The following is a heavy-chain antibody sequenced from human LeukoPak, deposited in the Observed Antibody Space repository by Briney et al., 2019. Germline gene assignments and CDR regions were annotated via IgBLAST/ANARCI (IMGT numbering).Heavy chain of an antibody. CDR3: AKGIHSTGYYPFDY. J-gene: IGHJ4*02. CDR2: IGESGDNT. CDR1: GFTFSSYA. V-gene: IGHV3-23*01. D-gene: IGHD3-22*01. Sequence: PGGSLRLSCAASGFTFSSYAMSWVRQAPGKGLEWVSGIGESGDNTYYADSVKGRFTISRDTSKSTLYLQLNSLRAEDTAIYYCAKGIHSTGYYPFDYWGQGTLVTASS.